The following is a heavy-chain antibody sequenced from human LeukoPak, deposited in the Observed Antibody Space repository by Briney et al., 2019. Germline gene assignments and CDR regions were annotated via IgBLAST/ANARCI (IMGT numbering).Heavy chain of an antibody. CDR1: GASIDSYY. Sequence: SETLSLTCTISGASIDSYYWSWIRQPPGKGLEWIGYIYYSGSTNYNPSLKSRVTISVDTSKNQFSLKLSSVTAADTAVYHCARGLGYYDSSIGYWGRGTLVTVSS. D-gene: IGHD3-22*01. CDR3: ARGLGYYDSSIGY. J-gene: IGHJ4*02. CDR2: IYYSGST. V-gene: IGHV4-59*01.